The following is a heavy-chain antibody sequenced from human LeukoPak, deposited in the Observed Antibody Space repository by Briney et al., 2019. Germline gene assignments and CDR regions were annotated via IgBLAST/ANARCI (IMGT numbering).Heavy chain of an antibody. Sequence: PGGSLRLSCAASGFTFSSYEMNWVRQAPGKGLEWVSYISSIGSTIYYADSVKGRFTISRDNAKNSLYLQMDSLRAEDTAVYYCARATYSSSWYGYYYYYYMDVWGKGTTVTVSS. CDR2: ISSIGSTI. J-gene: IGHJ6*03. CDR1: GFTFSSYE. CDR3: ARATYSSSWYGYYYYYYMDV. V-gene: IGHV3-48*03. D-gene: IGHD6-13*01.